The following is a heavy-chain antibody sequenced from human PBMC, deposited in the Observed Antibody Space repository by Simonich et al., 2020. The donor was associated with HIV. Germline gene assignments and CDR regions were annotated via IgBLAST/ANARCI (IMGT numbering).Heavy chain of an antibody. D-gene: IGHD3-10*01. CDR2: INWSDDST. CDR1: GFTLDEYG. V-gene: IGHV3-20*04. Sequence: EVTLVESGGGVVGLGGSLSLSCDASGFTLDEYGIGWGRQAPGKGRGVFSGINWSDDSTGYADSVKGLFTISRDNAKNSLYLQMNSLRAEDTALYYCAREGAGMDPDYWGQGTLVTVSS. CDR3: AREGAGMDPDY. J-gene: IGHJ4*02.